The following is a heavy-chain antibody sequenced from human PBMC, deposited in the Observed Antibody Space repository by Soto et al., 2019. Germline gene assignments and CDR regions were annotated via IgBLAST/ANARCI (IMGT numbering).Heavy chain of an antibody. V-gene: IGHV3-23*01. Sequence: GGSLRLSCAASGFTFSDYAMSWVRQAPGKGLEWVSAISGGDGRSTYYADSVKGRFTISRDNAKNSLYLQMNSLRAEDTAVYYCANIGRSDRAFDIWGQGTMVTVSS. J-gene: IGHJ3*02. CDR1: GFTFSDYA. D-gene: IGHD1-26*01. CDR2: ISGGDGRST. CDR3: ANIGRSDRAFDI.